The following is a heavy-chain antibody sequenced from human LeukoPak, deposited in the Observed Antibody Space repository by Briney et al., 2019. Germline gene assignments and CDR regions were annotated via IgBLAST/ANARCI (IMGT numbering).Heavy chain of an antibody. Sequence: TLSLTCTVSGGSISTYYWSWIRQPPGKALEWLALIYWNDDRRYNPSLKSRLTITKDTSKNQVVLTMTNMDPVDTATYYCAHEKRYSFDLFDNWGQGTLVTVSS. CDR1: GGSISTYYW. CDR2: IYWNDDR. V-gene: IGHV2-5*01. D-gene: IGHD5-18*01. J-gene: IGHJ4*02. CDR3: AHEKRYSFDLFDN.